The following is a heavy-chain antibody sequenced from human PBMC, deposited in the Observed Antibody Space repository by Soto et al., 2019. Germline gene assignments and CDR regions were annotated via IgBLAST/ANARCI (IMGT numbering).Heavy chain of an antibody. V-gene: IGHV3-33*01. CDR3: ARGGYTRGWTFDH. CDR2: MWFDGTNK. CDR1: GFTFSSYG. D-gene: IGHD6-25*01. J-gene: IGHJ4*02. Sequence: QVQLVESGGVVVQPGKSLRLSCAASGFTFSSYGMHWVRQAPGQGLEWVAVMWFDGTNKYYADSVKGRFTISRDNFKNTLYRQMNSLSAEDTAVYYCARGGYTRGWTFDHWGQGTFVTVSS.